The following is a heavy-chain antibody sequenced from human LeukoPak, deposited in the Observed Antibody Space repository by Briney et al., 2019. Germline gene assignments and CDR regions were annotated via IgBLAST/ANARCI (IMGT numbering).Heavy chain of an antibody. V-gene: IGHV3-7*03. CDR3: ARKTVVGSYFDY. D-gene: IGHD4-23*01. J-gene: IGHJ4*02. CDR1: GVTFSNYW. CDR2: IKQDGSDK. Sequence: GGSLRLSCAASGVTFSNYWMSWVRQAPGKGLEWVGNIKQDGSDKYYIDSVKGRFTISRDNAKNSLYLQMNSLRAEDTAVYYCARKTVVGSYFDYWGQGTPVTVSS.